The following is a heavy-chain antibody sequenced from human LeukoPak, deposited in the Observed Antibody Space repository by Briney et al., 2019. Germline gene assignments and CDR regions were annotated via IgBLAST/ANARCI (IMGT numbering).Heavy chain of an antibody. CDR1: GGSISSYY. CDR3: ATDDLMITFGGVIVIPLVY. Sequence: SETLSLTCTVSGGSISSYYWSWIRQPPGKGLEWIGYIYYSGSTNYNPSLKSRVTISVDTSKNQFSLKLSSVTAADTAVYYCATDDLMITFGGVIVIPLVYWGQGTLVTVSS. V-gene: IGHV4-59*01. D-gene: IGHD3-16*02. J-gene: IGHJ4*02. CDR2: IYYSGST.